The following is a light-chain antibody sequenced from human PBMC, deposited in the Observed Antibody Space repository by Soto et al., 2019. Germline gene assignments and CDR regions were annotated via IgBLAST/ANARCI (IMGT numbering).Light chain of an antibody. CDR3: SSYAASNNFYFV. V-gene: IGLV2-8*01. CDR1: SSDVGGYNY. CDR2: EVT. J-gene: IGLJ3*02. Sequence: QPVLTQPPSASGSPGQPVTISCTGTSSDVGGYNYVSWYQQYPGRAPKLMIYEVTKRPSGVPDRFSGSKSGNTASLTVSGLQAEDEADYYCSSYAASNNFYFVFGGGTKLTVL.